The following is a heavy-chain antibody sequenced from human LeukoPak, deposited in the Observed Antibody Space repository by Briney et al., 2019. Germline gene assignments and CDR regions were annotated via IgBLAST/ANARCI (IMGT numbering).Heavy chain of an antibody. CDR2: IYYSGST. V-gene: IGHV4-59*01. CDR3: ARFRKSSGTFDY. D-gene: IGHD3-22*01. CDR1: GGSISSYY. J-gene: IGHJ4*02. Sequence: PSETLSLTCTVSGGSISSYYWSWIRQPPGKGLEWIGYIYYSGSTNYNPSLKSRVTISVDTSKNQFSLKLSSVTAADTAVYYCARFRKSSGTFDYWGQGTLVTVPS.